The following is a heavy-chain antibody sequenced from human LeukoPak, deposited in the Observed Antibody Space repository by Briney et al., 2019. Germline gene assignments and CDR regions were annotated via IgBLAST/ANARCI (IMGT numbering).Heavy chain of an antibody. J-gene: IGHJ4*02. CDR3: ARVIVGELSSGYYYYFDY. D-gene: IGHD3-22*01. V-gene: IGHV1-2*02. CDR2: INPNSGGT. CDR1: GSTFTSYY. Sequence: ASVKVSCNASGSTFTSYYMHWVRQAPGQGLEWMGWINPNSGGTNYAQKFQGRVTMTRDTSISTAYMELSRLRSDDTAVYYCARVIVGELSSGYYYYFDYWGQGTLDTVSS.